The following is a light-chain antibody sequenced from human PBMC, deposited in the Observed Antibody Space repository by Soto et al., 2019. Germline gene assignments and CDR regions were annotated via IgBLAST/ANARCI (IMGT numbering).Light chain of an antibody. CDR2: AAS. CDR1: QGISSY. J-gene: IGKJ5*01. Sequence: PSFLSASVGDRVTITCRASQGISSYLAWYQQKPGNAPKLLIYAASTLQSGVPSRFSGSGSGTDFTLTISRLEPEDFAVYYCQQYGSSPITFGQGTRLEIK. CDR3: QQYGSSPIT. V-gene: IGKV1-9*01.